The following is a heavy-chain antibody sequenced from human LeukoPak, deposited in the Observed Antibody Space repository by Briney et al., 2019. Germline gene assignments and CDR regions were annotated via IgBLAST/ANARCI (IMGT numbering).Heavy chain of an antibody. J-gene: IGHJ4*02. CDR2: IWFDGSNK. Sequence: GGSLRLSCAASGFTFSRYGMHWVRQAPGKGLEWVAVIWFDGSNKYYADSVKGRFTISRDNSKNTLFLQINSLRAEDTAVYYCAKDGLGYCSSTSCYEESWFDYWGQGTLVTVSS. D-gene: IGHD2-2*01. CDR3: AKDGLGYCSSTSCYEESWFDY. V-gene: IGHV3-30*02. CDR1: GFTFSRYG.